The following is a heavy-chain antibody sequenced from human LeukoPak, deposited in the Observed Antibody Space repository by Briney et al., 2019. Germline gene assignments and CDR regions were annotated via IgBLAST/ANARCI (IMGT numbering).Heavy chain of an antibody. CDR3: ASGIIEMAAWSVFGY. V-gene: IGHV4-59*01. CDR2: IYYSGST. Sequence: SETLSLTCTVSGGSISSYYWSWIRQPPGKGLEWIGYIYYSGSTNYNPSLKSRVTISVDTSKNQFSLKLSSVTAADTAVYYCASGIIEMAAWSVFGYWGQGTLVTVSS. D-gene: IGHD5-24*01. J-gene: IGHJ4*02. CDR1: GGSISSYY.